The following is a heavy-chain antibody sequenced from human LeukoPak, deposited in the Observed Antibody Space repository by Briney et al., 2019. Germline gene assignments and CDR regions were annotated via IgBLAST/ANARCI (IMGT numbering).Heavy chain of an antibody. J-gene: IGHJ4*02. CDR2: INSDGSST. D-gene: IGHD5-24*01. Sequence: GGSLRLSCAASGFTFSSYWMHWVRQAPGKGLVWVSRINSDGSSTSYADSVKGRFTISRDNAKNTLYLQMNSLRAEDTAVYYCAGGSRWLQFYFDYWGQGTLVTVSS. CDR1: GFTFSSYW. CDR3: AGGSRWLQFYFDY. V-gene: IGHV3-74*01.